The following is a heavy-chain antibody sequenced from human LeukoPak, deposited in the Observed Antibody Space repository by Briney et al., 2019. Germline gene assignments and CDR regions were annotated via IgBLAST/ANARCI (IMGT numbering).Heavy chain of an antibody. CDR1: GGSISSYY. CDR2: IYYSGST. D-gene: IGHD6-13*01. J-gene: IGHJ2*01. CDR3: ARQRGRSWLHWYFDL. V-gene: IGHV4-59*08. Sequence: SETLSLTCTVSGGSISSYYRSWIRQPPGKGLEWIGYIYYSGSTNYNPSLKSRVTISVDTSKNQFSLKLSPVTAADTAVYYCARQRGRSWLHWYFDLWGRGTLVTVSS.